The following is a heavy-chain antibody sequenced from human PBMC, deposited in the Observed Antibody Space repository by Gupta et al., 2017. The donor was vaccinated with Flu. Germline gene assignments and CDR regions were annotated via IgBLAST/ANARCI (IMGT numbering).Heavy chain of an antibody. CDR3: ARSGDYFDT. CDR2: VYYVGST. CDR1: GGFPTSSSHY. J-gene: IGHJ4*02. V-gene: IGHV4-39*01. D-gene: IGHD4-17*01. Sequence: QLQLQESGPGLVKPTATLSLTCTVSGGFPTSSSHYQSWIRQPPRKVLEYIGSVYYVGSTYHNPSLQSRVTISIDTSKNQFSLQLTSVTAADTAVYYCARSGDYFDTWGQGALVTVSS.